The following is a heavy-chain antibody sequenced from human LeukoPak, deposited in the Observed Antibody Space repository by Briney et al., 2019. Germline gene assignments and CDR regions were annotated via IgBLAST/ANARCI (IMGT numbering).Heavy chain of an antibody. CDR2: ISSSSSYI. V-gene: IGHV3-21*01. D-gene: IGHD6-19*01. CDR1: GFTFSSYS. J-gene: IGHJ4*02. CDR3: ARRYSSGWYDY. Sequence: GGSLRLSCAASGFTFSSYSMNWVRQAPGKGLEWVSSISSSSSYIYYADSVKGRFTISRDNAKNSLHLQMNSLRAEDTAVYYYARRYSSGWYDYWGQGTLVTVSS.